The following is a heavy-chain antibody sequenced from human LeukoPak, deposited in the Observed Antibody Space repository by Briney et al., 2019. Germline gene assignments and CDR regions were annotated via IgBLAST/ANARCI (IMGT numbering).Heavy chain of an antibody. CDR1: GFTFTNYW. J-gene: IGHJ4*02. CDR3: ARIGYSSSSLDF. D-gene: IGHD6-6*01. Sequence: GESLRLTCAASGFTFTNYWMTWVRQAPGKGLQWVANIKQDGSVKYYVDSVKGRFIISRDNAKNSLYLQMNSLRAEDTAVYNCARIGYSSSSLDFWGRGTLVTVSS. CDR2: IKQDGSVK. V-gene: IGHV3-7*03.